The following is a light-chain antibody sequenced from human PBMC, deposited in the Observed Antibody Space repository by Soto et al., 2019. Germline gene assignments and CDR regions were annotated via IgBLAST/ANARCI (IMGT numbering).Light chain of an antibody. CDR3: QQYKDWPLT. V-gene: IGKV3D-15*01. Sequence: IVLTQSPATLSLSPGERATLSCRASQGVRSHLAWFQQKPGQPPRLLMYGVSTGATGVPARFSGSGSGTEFSLIIHSLQPEDFAVYYCQQYKDWPLTFGGGTKVEIK. CDR2: GVS. J-gene: IGKJ4*01. CDR1: QGVRSH.